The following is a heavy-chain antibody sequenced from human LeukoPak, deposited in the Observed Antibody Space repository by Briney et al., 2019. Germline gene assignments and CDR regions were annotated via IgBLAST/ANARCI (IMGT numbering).Heavy chain of an antibody. CDR3: ASAAATVTNLYFDY. J-gene: IGHJ4*02. CDR2: IYHSGST. Sequence: SETLSLTCTVSGGSISSGGYYWSWTRQPPGKGLEWIGYIYHSGSTYYNPSLKSRVTISVDRSKNQFSLKLSSVTAADTAVYYCASAAATVTNLYFDYWGQGTLVTVSS. V-gene: IGHV4-30-2*01. D-gene: IGHD4-17*01. CDR1: GGSISSGGYY.